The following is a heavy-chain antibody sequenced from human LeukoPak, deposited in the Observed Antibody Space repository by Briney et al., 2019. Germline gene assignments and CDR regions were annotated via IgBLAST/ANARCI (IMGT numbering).Heavy chain of an antibody. CDR1: GFTFSESW. D-gene: IGHD3-16*02. V-gene: IGHV3-7*04. CDR2: IKQDGSEK. CDR3: ARVRYGNYFDY. J-gene: IGHJ4*02. Sequence: QPGGSLRFSCAASGFTFSESWMSWVRQAPGKGLEWVGNIKQDGSEKYYVDSVKGRFTISRDNAKNSLYLQMNSLRAEDTAVYYCARVRYGNYFDYWGQGTLVTVSS.